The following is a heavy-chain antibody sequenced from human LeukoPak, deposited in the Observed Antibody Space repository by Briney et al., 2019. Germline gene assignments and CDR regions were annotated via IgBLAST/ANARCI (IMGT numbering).Heavy chain of an antibody. CDR2: IGPTSTST. J-gene: IGHJ4*02. CDR3: ARGRLDY. Sequence: GGSLRLSCAASGFSLSTYTMHWVRQAPGKGLEWVASIGPTSTSTSYAGSVKGRFTISRDNAQNSLLLQMNSLRDKDTAVYYCARGRLDYWGQGTPVTVSS. V-gene: IGHV3-48*02. CDR1: GFSLSTYT.